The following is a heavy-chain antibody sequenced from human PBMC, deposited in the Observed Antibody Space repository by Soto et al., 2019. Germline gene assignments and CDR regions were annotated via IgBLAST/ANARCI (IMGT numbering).Heavy chain of an antibody. Sequence: PGGSLRLSCAASGFTFSSYGMHWVRQAPGKGLEWVAVISYDGSNKYYADSVKGRFTISRDNSKNTLYLQMNSLRAEDTAVYYCARDKHSSSSYNWFDPWGQGTLVTVSS. D-gene: IGHD6-6*01. CDR1: GFTFSSYG. V-gene: IGHV3-30*03. J-gene: IGHJ5*02. CDR3: ARDKHSSSSYNWFDP. CDR2: ISYDGSNK.